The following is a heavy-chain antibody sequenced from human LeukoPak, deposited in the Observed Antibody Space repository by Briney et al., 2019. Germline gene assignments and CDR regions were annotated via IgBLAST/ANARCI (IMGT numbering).Heavy chain of an antibody. CDR2: INHSGST. J-gene: IGHJ6*03. CDR1: GGSFSGYY. D-gene: IGHD5-18*01. Sequence: SETLSLTCAVYGGSFSGYYWSWIRQPPGKGLEWIGEINHSGSTNYNPSLKSRVTISVDTSKNQFSLKLSSVTAADTAVYYCARGRGTAMVPYYYYYYMDVWGKGTTVTVSS. V-gene: IGHV4-34*01. CDR3: ARGRGTAMVPYYYYYYMDV.